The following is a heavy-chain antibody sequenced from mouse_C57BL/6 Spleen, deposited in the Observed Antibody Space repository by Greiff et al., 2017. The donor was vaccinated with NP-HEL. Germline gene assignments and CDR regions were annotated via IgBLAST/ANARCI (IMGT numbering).Heavy chain of an antibody. J-gene: IGHJ1*03. D-gene: IGHD1-3*01. CDR2: ISSGGDYI. CDR1: GFTFSSYA. Sequence: EVNVVESGEGLVKPGGSLKLSCAASGFTFSSYAMSWVRQTPEKRLEWVAYISSGGDYIYYADTVKGRFTISRDNARNTLYLQMSSLKSEDTAMYYCTRESGGYFDVWGTGTTVTVSS. V-gene: IGHV5-9-1*02. CDR3: TRESGGYFDV.